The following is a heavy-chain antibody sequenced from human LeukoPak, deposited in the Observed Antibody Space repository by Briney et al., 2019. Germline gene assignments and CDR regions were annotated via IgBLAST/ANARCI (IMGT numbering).Heavy chain of an antibody. CDR1: GGTFSSFA. V-gene: IGHV1-69*01. CDR3: ARRHNGAWFEVAYFDP. D-gene: IGHD3-10*01. J-gene: IGHJ5*02. Sequence: SVKVSCKASGGTFSSFAISWVRQAPGQGLEWMGGINPVFGTANYAQRFQGRVTITADESANTAYMELSRLRSEDTAVYYCARRHNGAWFEVAYFDPWGQGTLVTVSS. CDR2: INPVFGTA.